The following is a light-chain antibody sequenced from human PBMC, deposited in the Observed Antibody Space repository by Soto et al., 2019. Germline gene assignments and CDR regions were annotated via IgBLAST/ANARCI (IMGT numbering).Light chain of an antibody. CDR3: MQALQVPIT. Sequence: DIVMTQIPVSLPVTPGEPSSISCNSSQSLLHSHGYNYMDWYLQKPGQSPQLLIYFGSYRASGVPDRFSGSGSGTNFTLRISRVETDDFGIYYCMQALQVPITFGQGTRLEIK. CDR2: FGS. J-gene: IGKJ5*01. CDR1: QSLLHSHGYNY. V-gene: IGKV2-28*01.